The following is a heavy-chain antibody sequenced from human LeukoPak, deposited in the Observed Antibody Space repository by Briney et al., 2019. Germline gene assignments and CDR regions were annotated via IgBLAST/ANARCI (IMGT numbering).Heavy chain of an antibody. V-gene: IGHV3-23*01. D-gene: IGHD4-17*01. CDR2: ISGSGGST. J-gene: IGHJ3*02. CDR3: AKDVNGHDYGDYVGAFDI. Sequence: PGGSLRLSCAASGFTFSSYAMSWVRQAPGKGLEWVSAISGSGGSTYYADSVKGRFTISRDNSKNTLYLQMNSLRAEDTAVYYCAKDVNGHDYGDYVGAFDIWGQGTMVTVSS. CDR1: GFTFSSYA.